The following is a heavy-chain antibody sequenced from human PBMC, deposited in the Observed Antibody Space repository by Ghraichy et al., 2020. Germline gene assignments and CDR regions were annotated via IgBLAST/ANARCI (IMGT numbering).Heavy chain of an antibody. J-gene: IGHJ1*01. V-gene: IGHV3-23*01. CDR3: ARYRTAGRPEFVD. CDR1: RFTISSYA. D-gene: IGHD2-21*01. CDR2: IGPGGDT. Sequence: GGSLRLSCAASRFTISSYAMNWVRQAPGKGLEWVSTIGPGGDTYYADSVKGRFTLSRDNSKNALYLQMNSLRADDTAVYYCARYRTAGRPEFVDWGQGTLATVSS.